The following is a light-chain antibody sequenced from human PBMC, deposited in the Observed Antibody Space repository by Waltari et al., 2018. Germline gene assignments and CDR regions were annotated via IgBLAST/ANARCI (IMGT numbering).Light chain of an antibody. CDR2: QDT. CDR1: DLGVKY. V-gene: IGLV3-1*01. J-gene: IGLJ3*02. Sequence: YELTQPPSVSVSAGQTVSITCSGDDLGVKYTCWYQQRSAQSPVLVISQDTKRPSGIPERFSGSTSGNTATLTISETQALDEADYYCQTWDSNTVVFGGGTKLTVL. CDR3: QTWDSNTVV.